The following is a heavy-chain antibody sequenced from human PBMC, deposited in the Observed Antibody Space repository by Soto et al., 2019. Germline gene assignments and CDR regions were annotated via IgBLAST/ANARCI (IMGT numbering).Heavy chain of an antibody. V-gene: IGHV1-69*06. Sequence: SVKVSCKASGGSLISYAIIWVRQAPAQGLEWMGGIIPIFGTANYAQKFQGRVTITADKSTSTAYMELSSLRSEDTAVYYCATDHRSGGSCYSFDYWGRGTLVTVSS. CDR3: ATDHRSGGSCYSFDY. J-gene: IGHJ4*02. CDR1: GGSLISYA. D-gene: IGHD2-15*01. CDR2: IIPIFGTA.